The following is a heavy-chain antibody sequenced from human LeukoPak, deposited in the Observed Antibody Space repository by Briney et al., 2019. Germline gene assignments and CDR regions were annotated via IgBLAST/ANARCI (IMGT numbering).Heavy chain of an antibody. CDR2: ISSSGSTI. CDR1: GFTFSSYE. V-gene: IGHV3-48*03. CDR3: ARGLVVVTASSGADNYYYYYGMDV. J-gene: IGHJ6*02. D-gene: IGHD2-21*02. Sequence: GGSLRLSCAASGFTFSSYEMNWVRQVPGKGLEWVSYISSSGSTIYYADSVKGRFTISRDNAKNSLYLQMNSLRAEDTAVYYCARGLVVVTASSGADNYYYYYGMDVWGQGTTVTVSS.